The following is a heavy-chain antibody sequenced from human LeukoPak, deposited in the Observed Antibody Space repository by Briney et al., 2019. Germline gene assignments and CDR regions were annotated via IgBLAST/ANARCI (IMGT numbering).Heavy chain of an antibody. CDR3: VGLKISYGPIREVDY. CDR1: GFTFSSYS. Sequence: GGSLRLSCAASGFTFSSYSMNWVRQAPGKGLEWVSSISSSSSYIYYADSVKGRFTISRDNAKNSLYLQMNSLRAEDTAVYYCVGLKISYGPIREVDYWGQGTLVTVSS. D-gene: IGHD5-18*01. CDR2: ISSSSSYI. J-gene: IGHJ4*02. V-gene: IGHV3-21*01.